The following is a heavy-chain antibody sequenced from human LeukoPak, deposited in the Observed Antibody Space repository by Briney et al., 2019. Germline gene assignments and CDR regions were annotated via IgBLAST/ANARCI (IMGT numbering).Heavy chain of an antibody. Sequence: PGGSLRLSCAASGFTFSSYSMNWVRQAPGKGLEWVSSISRGGDYTYSEDSVKGRFTISRDNAKNSLYLQMNSLRAEDTAVYYCASGYYYDSSGYWTFDYWGQGTLVTVSS. J-gene: IGHJ4*02. CDR3: ASGYYYDSSGYWTFDY. CDR1: GFTFSSYS. CDR2: ISRGGDYT. D-gene: IGHD3-22*01. V-gene: IGHV3-21*01.